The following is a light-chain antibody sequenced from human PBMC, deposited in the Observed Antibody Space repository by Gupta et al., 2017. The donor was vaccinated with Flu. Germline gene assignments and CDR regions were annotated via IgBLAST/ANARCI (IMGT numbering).Light chain of an antibody. V-gene: IGLV3-21*02. CDR3: QVWDSGSDHVV. CDR2: ADS. J-gene: IGLJ2*01. CDR1: NIGTKN. Sequence: GQTARITGGGDNIGTKNVHWYQQRPGQAPVLVVYADSDRPSGIPERFSGSNSGNTATLTISRVEAGDEADFYCQVWDSGSDHVVFGGGTKLTVV.